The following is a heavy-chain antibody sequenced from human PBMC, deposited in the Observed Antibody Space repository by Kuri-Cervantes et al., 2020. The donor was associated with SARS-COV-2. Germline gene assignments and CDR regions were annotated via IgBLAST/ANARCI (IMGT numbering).Heavy chain of an antibody. D-gene: IGHD3-3*01. CDR2: INHSGST. CDR3: ARADDFWSGHDAFDI. J-gene: IGHJ3*02. Sequence: LRLSCAVSGGSISSGGYSWSWIRQPPGKGLEWIGEINHSGSTNYNPSLKSRVTISVDTSKNQFSLKLSSVTAADTAVYYCARADDFWSGHDAFDIWGQGTMVTVSS. V-gene: IGHV4-30-2*01. CDR1: GGSISSGGYS.